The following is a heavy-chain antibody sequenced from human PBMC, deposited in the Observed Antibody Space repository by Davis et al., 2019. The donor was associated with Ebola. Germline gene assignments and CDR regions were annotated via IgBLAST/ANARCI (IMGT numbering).Heavy chain of an antibody. D-gene: IGHD1-7*01. CDR3: ARDRLGELRGPLRAFDI. CDR1: GFTFSSYW. J-gene: IGHJ3*02. V-gene: IGHV3-7*03. Sequence: GESLKISCAASGFTFSSYWMSWVRQAPGKGLEWVANIKQDGSEKYYVDSVKGRFTISRDNAKNSLYLQMNSLRSEDTAVYYCARDRLGELRGPLRAFDIWGQGTMVTVSS. CDR2: IKQDGSEK.